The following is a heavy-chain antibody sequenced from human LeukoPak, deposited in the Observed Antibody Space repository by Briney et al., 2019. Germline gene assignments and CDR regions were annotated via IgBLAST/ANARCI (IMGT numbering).Heavy chain of an antibody. D-gene: IGHD3-10*01. CDR1: GFTFSNYA. J-gene: IGHJ4*01. CDR2: ISGSGSST. Sequence: SGGSLRLSCAAAGFTFSNYAMGWVRQAPGKGLEWVSGISGSGSSTYYADSVKGRFTISRDNSKNTLYLQMNTLRAEDTAVYYCAKAAVPGSKYYVDYCGQGTLVTVSS. V-gene: IGHV3-23*01. CDR3: AKAAVPGSKYYVDY.